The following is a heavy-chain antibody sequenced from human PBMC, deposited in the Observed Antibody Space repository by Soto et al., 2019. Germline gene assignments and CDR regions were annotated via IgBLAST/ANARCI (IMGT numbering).Heavy chain of an antibody. CDR1: GFTFSTYW. CDR2: INSDGSST. V-gene: IGHV3-74*01. Sequence: GGSLRLSCAASGFTFSTYWMHWVRQAPGKGLVWVSRINSDGSSTSYADSVKGRFTISRDNAKNTLYLQMNSLRAEDTAVYYCARGRVKWYFDLWGRGTLVTVSS. CDR3: ARGRVKWYFDL. J-gene: IGHJ2*01.